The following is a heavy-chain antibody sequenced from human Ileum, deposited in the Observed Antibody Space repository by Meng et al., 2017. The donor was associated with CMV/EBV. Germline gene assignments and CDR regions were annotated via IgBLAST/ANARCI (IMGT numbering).Heavy chain of an antibody. Sequence: QGCGRRRGEQWEIRPLTCPGYGGSISSYSWNWIRQHAGKGLEWIGRIYTSGRTNYNPSLETRVTLSVDTSKNHFSLKLNSVTAAYTAVYYCARRVRELRETTWENWLDPWGQGILVTVSS. CDR1: GGSISSYS. D-gene: IGHD3-10*01. V-gene: IGHV4-4*07. CDR2: IYTSGRT. CDR3: ARRVRELRETTWENWLDP. J-gene: IGHJ5*02.